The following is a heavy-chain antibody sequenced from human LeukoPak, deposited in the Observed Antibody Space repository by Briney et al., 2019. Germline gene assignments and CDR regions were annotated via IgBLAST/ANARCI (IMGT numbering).Heavy chain of an antibody. CDR3: ARGTVLTGYASFDY. CDR1: GGSFSGYY. D-gene: IGHD3-16*01. CDR2: IIHSGRT. Sequence: KPSETLSLTCAVNGGSFSGYYWTWIRQSPGKGLEWIGEIIHSGRTNYNPSLKSRVTLSVDPSMNHFSLKLTSVTAADTAVYYCARGTVLTGYASFDYWGQGALVTVSS. V-gene: IGHV4-34*01. J-gene: IGHJ4*02.